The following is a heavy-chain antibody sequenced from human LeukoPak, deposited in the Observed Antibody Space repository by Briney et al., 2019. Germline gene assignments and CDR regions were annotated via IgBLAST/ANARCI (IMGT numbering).Heavy chain of an antibody. Sequence: ASVKVSCKASGYTFTGYYMHWVRQAPGQGLEWMGWISAYNGNTNYAQKLQGRVTMTTDTSTSTAYMELRSLRSDDTAVYYCARVPRWYSSGWSNPTDYWGQGTLVTVSS. CDR3: ARVPRWYSSGWSNPTDY. CDR2: ISAYNGNT. CDR1: GYTFTGYY. D-gene: IGHD6-19*01. J-gene: IGHJ4*02. V-gene: IGHV1-18*04.